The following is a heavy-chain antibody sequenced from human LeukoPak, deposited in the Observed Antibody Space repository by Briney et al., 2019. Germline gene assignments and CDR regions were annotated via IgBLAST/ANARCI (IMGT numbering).Heavy chain of an antibody. D-gene: IGHD1-7*01. CDR2: IIPIFGTA. CDR1: GGTFSSYA. CDR3: VRTMMCMTGTTEDYYYYYYMDV. V-gene: IGHV1-69*05. Sequence: SVKVSCKASGGTFSSYAISWVRQAPGQGLEWMGRIIPIFGTANYAQKFQGRVTITTDESTSTAYMELSSLRSEDTAVYYCVRTMMCMTGTTEDYYYYYYMDVWGKGTTVTVSS. J-gene: IGHJ6*03.